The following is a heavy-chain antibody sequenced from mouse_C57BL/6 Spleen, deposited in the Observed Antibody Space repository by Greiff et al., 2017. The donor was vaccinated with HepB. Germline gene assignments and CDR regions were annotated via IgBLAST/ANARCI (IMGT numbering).Heavy chain of an antibody. CDR1: GYSITSGYY. CDR2: ISYDGSN. D-gene: IGHD4-1*01. CDR3: ARETGHYFDY. J-gene: IGHJ2*01. V-gene: IGHV3-6*01. Sequence: EVKVEESGPGLVKPSQSLSLTCSVTGYSITSGYYWNWIRQFPGNKLEWMGYISYDGSNNYNPSLKNRISITRDTSKNQFFLKLNSVTTEDTATYYCARETGHYFDYWGQGTTLTVSS.